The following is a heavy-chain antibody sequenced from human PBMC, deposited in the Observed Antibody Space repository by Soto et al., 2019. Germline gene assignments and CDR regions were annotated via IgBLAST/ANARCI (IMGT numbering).Heavy chain of an antibody. Sequence: GGSLRLSCAASGFTFSSYSMNWVRQAPGKGLEWVSSISSSSSYIYYADSVKGRFTISRDNAKNSLYLQMNSPRAEDTAVYYCATGDSGDSSSSGGPDFDYWGQGPLVTVSS. V-gene: IGHV3-21*01. J-gene: IGHJ4*02. CDR1: GFTFSSYS. D-gene: IGHD6-6*01. CDR3: ATGDSGDSSSSGGPDFDY. CDR2: ISSSSSYI.